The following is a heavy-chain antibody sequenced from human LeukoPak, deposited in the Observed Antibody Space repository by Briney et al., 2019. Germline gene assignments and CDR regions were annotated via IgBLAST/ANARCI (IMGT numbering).Heavy chain of an antibody. CDR2: IYYSGST. Sequence: SETLSLTCTVSGGSVSTYYWNWIRQPPGKGLEWIGYIYYSGSTNYNPSLKSRPTISVDTSNNQFSLKLSSVTAADTAVYYCASTSGYCSGGNCYSAFDYWGQGTLVTVSS. CDR1: GGSVSTYY. J-gene: IGHJ4*02. V-gene: IGHV4-59*02. D-gene: IGHD2-15*01. CDR3: ASTSGYCSGGNCYSAFDY.